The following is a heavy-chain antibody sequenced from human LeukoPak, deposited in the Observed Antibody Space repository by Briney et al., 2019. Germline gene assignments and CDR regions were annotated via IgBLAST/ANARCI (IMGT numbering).Heavy chain of an antibody. Sequence: GGSLRLSCAASGFTVSSNYMSWVRQAPGKGLEWVSAIYSGGSTYYADSVKGRFTISRHNSKNTLYLQMNSLRAEDTAVYYCAIGYTKGSFDYWGQGTLVTVSS. CDR2: IYSGGST. D-gene: IGHD5-24*01. CDR1: GFTVSSNY. V-gene: IGHV3-53*04. CDR3: AIGYTKGSFDY. J-gene: IGHJ4*02.